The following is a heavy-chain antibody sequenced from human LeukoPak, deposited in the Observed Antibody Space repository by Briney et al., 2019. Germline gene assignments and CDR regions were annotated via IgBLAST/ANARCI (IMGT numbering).Heavy chain of an antibody. D-gene: IGHD5-24*01. V-gene: IGHV3-30-3*01. Sequence: PGGSLRLSCAASGFTFSSYAMHWVRQAPGKGLEWVAVISYDGSNKYYADSVKGRFTISRDNSKNTLYLQMNSLRAEDTAVYYCARDEGDGYKELDYWGQGTLVTVSS. CDR1: GFTFSSYA. CDR2: ISYDGSNK. CDR3: ARDEGDGYKELDY. J-gene: IGHJ4*02.